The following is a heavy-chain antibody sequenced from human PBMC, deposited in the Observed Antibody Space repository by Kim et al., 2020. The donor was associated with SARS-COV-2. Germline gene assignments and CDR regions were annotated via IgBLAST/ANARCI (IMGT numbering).Heavy chain of an antibody. J-gene: IGHJ4*02. D-gene: IGHD3-10*01. CDR3: ARGFVSFNYYGSGSYYTFDY. V-gene: IGHV7-4-1*02. CDR2: INTNTGNP. CDR1: GYTFTSYA. Sequence: ASVKVSCKASGYTFTSYAMNWVRQAPGQGLEWMGWINTNTGNPTYAQGFTGRFVFSLDTSVSTAYLQISSLKAEDTAVYYCARGFVSFNYYGSGSYYTFDYWGQGTLVTVSS.